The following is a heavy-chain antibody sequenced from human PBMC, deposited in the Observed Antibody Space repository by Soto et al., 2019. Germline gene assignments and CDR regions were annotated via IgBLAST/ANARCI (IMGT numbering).Heavy chain of an antibody. V-gene: IGHV3-48*03. D-gene: IGHD3-22*01. CDR3: ARGGFVYYDGSGPPDY. CDR1: GFTFSSYE. Sequence: GGSLRLSCAASGFTFSSYEMNWVRQAPGKGLEWVSYISSSGSTIYYADSVKGRFTISRDNAKNSLYLQMNSLRAEDTAVYYCARGGFVYYDGSGPPDYWGQGTLVTVSS. CDR2: ISSSGSTI. J-gene: IGHJ4*02.